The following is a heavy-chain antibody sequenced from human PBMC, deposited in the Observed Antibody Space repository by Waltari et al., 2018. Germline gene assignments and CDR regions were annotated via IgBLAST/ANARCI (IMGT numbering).Heavy chain of an antibody. CDR2: CWYDGRKK. V-gene: IGHV3-33*06. J-gene: IGHJ2*01. CDR1: GFSLSNYG. D-gene: IGHD2-21*01. Sequence: QVQLVESGGGVVQPGESLALSCAASGFSLSNYGVHWLRQVPGRGRDWLAGCWYDGRKKCYAGSVRGRSTSSRDTSTSRVSLHMNSLRVEDTTVYYCAKDCHLFGCFWYFDFWGRGSLVTVS. CDR3: AKDCHLFGCFWYFDF.